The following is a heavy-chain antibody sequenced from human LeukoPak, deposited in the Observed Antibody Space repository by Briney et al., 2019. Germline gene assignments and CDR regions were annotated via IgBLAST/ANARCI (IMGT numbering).Heavy chain of an antibody. CDR2: LSNTDNS. Sequence: PGGSLRLSCAASGFTVRSSFMNWVRQAPGKGLEWVSLLSNTDNSFYTDSVKGRFTLSRDNSKNSVYLQMNSLRVEDTAVYYCAKSEGYIPSYWGQGTLVSVS. CDR3: AKSEGYIPSY. V-gene: IGHV3-66*01. CDR1: GFTVRSSF. J-gene: IGHJ4*02. D-gene: IGHD5-18*01.